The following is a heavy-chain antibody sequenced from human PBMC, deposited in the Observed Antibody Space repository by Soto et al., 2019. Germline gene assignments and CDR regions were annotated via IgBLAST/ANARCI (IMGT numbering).Heavy chain of an antibody. CDR2: IYYSGST. D-gene: IGHD7-27*01. V-gene: IGHV4-59*01. CDR1: GGSISSYY. CDR3: ARARLGAYYYYYGMDV. Sequence: KTSETLSLTCTVSGGSISSYYWSWIRQPPAKGLEWIGYIYYSGSTNYNPSLKSRVTISVDTSKNQFSLKLSSVTAADTAVYYCARARLGAYYYYYGMDVWGQGTTVTVSS. J-gene: IGHJ6*02.